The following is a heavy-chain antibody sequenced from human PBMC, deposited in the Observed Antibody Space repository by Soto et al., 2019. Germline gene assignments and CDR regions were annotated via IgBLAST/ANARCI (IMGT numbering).Heavy chain of an antibody. Sequence: PGGSLRLSCAISGFSLSSYGLHWVRQAPGKGLEWVAFISFDARSEFYSDSVKGRCTISRDNPKNTMYLHISSPRPDDTAVYYCARESDQPSGDSYYSLDVWGQGTTVTVSS. CDR2: ISFDARSE. D-gene: IGHD5-18*01. CDR1: GFSLSSYG. CDR3: ARESDQPSGDSYYSLDV. J-gene: IGHJ6*02. V-gene: IGHV3-30*03.